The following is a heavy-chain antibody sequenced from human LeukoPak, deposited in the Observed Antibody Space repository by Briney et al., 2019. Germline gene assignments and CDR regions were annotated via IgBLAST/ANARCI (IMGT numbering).Heavy chain of an antibody. J-gene: IGHJ4*02. CDR1: GFTFSTFA. Sequence: GGSLRLSCAASGFTFSTFAMTWVRRAPGKGLEWVSALTGSGATTYYADSVRGRFTISRDNPKNTLYLQMNSLRVEDTAVYFCARGTYCTAGGCYSTFDSWGQGTLVTVSS. CDR3: ARGTYCTAGGCYSTFDS. CDR2: LTGSGATT. D-gene: IGHD2-8*02. V-gene: IGHV3-23*01.